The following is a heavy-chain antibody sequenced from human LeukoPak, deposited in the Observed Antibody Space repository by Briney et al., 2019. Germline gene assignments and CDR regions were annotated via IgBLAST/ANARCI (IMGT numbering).Heavy chain of an antibody. V-gene: IGHV4-4*02. J-gene: IGHJ4*02. CDR3: ARTVGAGPSAIDY. CDR1: GGSISSSNW. D-gene: IGHD1-26*01. Sequence: SGTLSLTCAVSGGSISSSNWWSWVRQPPVKGLEWIGEIYHSGSTNYNPSLKSRVTISVDKSKNQFSLKLSSVTAADTAVYYCARTVGAGPSAIDYWGQGTLVTVSS. CDR2: IYHSGST.